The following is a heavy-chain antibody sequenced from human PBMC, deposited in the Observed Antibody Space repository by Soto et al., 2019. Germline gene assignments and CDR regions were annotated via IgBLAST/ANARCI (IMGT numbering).Heavy chain of an antibody. CDR3: ARHEVGFCSGGSCPYYFDY. Sequence: PSETLSLTCTVSVGSISGYYWSWIRQPPGKGLDWIGYIFDTGSARYSPSLQSRVTISVDTSKNQFSLELNSVTATDTAVYYCARHEVGFCSGGSCPYYFDYWGQGILVTVSS. CDR2: IFDTGSA. J-gene: IGHJ4*02. D-gene: IGHD2-15*01. V-gene: IGHV4-59*08. CDR1: VGSISGYY.